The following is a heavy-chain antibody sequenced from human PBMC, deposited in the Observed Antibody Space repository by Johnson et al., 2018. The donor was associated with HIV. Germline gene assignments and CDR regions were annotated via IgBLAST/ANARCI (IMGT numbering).Heavy chain of an antibody. V-gene: IGHV3-13*01. CDR2: IGVAGDT. J-gene: IGHJ3*02. CDR3: ARRRQGSASYSDPFDI. Sequence: DVQVVESGGGLVQPGGSLRLSCAASGFSFSTYDMHWVRQATGKNLEWVSAIGVAGDTYYAGSVRGRFTISRENAKNSFYLQMNDLRVGDPAVFYCARRRQGSASYSDPFDIWGQGTMVTVSS. CDR1: GFSFSTYD. D-gene: IGHD2-15*01.